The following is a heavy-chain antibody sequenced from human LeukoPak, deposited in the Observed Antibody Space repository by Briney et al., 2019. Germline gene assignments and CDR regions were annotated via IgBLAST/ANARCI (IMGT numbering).Heavy chain of an antibody. D-gene: IGHD6-13*01. CDR1: GGSISSGSYY. J-gene: IGHJ4*02. CDR3: ARGRAAARIYYFDY. V-gene: IGHV4-61*02. Sequence: SQTLSLTCTVSGGSISSGSYYWSWIRQPAGKGLEWIGRIYTTGSTNYNPSLKSRVTISVDTSKNQFSLKLSSVTAADTAVYYCARGRAAARIYYFDYWGQGTLVTVSS. CDR2: IYTTGST.